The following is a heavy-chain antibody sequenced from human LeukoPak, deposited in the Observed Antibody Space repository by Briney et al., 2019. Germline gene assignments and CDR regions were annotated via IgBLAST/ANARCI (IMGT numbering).Heavy chain of an antibody. CDR1: GYTFTGYY. V-gene: IGHV1-2*02. CDR3: ARDPAFASGCDP. Sequence: ASVKVSCKASGYTFTGYYMHWVRQAPGQGLEWMGWINPNSGGTNYAQKFQGRVTMTRDTSISTAYMELSRLRSDDTAVYYCARDPAFASGCDPWGQGTLVTVSS. CDR2: INPNSGGT. J-gene: IGHJ5*02. D-gene: IGHD3-10*01.